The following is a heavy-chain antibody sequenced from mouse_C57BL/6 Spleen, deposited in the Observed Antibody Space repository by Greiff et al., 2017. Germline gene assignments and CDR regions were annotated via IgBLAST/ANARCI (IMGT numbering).Heavy chain of an antibody. CDR3: ARLIPAFAY. J-gene: IGHJ2*01. CDR1: GYAFSSSW. D-gene: IGHD2-4*01. CDR2: NYPGDGDT. V-gene: IGHV1-82*01. Sequence: QVQLQQSGPELVKPGASVKISCKASGYAFSSSWMNWVKQRPGKGLEWIGRNYPGDGDTNYNGKFKGKATLTADKSSSTAYMQLSSLTSEDSAVYFCARLIPAFAYWGQGTTLTVSS.